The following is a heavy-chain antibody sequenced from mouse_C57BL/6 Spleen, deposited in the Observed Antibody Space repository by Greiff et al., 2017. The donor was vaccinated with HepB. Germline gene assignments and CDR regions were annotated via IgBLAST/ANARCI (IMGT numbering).Heavy chain of an antibody. Sequence: QVQLKQPGAELVRPGSSVKLSCKASGYTFTSYWMDWVKQRPGQGLEWIGNIYPSDSETHYNQKFKDKATLTVDKSSSTAYMQLSSLTSEDSAVYYCARGGNLPFAYWGQGTLVTVSA. V-gene: IGHV1-61*01. CDR2: IYPSDSET. J-gene: IGHJ3*01. CDR1: GYTFTSYW. CDR3: ARGGNLPFAY.